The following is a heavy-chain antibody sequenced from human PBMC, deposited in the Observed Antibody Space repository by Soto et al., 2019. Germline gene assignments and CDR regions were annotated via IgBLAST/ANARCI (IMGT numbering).Heavy chain of an antibody. CDR1: GYTFTSYD. J-gene: IGHJ3*02. D-gene: IGHD3-3*01. Sequence: ASVKVSCKASGYTFTSYDINWVRQATGQGLEWMGWMNPNSGNTGYAQKFQGRVTMTRNTSISTAYMELSSLRSEDTVVYYCARGPLSKTYYDFWSGSGRGAFDIWGQGTMVTVSS. CDR2: MNPNSGNT. V-gene: IGHV1-8*01. CDR3: ARGPLSKTYYDFWSGSGRGAFDI.